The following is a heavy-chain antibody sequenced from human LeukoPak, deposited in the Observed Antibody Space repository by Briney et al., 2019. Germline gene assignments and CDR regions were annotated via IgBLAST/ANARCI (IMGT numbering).Heavy chain of an antibody. D-gene: IGHD4-17*01. J-gene: IGHJ4*02. CDR3: SLTTVTFDY. Sequence: NPGGSLRLSCAASGFTFSSYATSWVRQAPGKGLEWVGRIKSKTDGGTTDYAAPVKGRFTISRDDSKNTLYLQMNSLEIEDTAVYYCSLTTVTFDYWGQGALVTVSS. CDR2: IKSKTDGGTT. CDR1: GFTFSSYA. V-gene: IGHV3-15*01.